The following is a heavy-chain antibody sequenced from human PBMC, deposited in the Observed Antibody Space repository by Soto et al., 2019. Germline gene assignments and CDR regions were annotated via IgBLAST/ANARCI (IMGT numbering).Heavy chain of an antibody. Sequence: GGSLRLSCAASGFTVSSNYMSWVRQAPGKGLEWVSVIYSGGSTYYADSVKGRFTISRDNSKNTLYLQMNSLRAEDTAVYYCVRGGYSGYDQNAFDIWGQGTMVTVSS. CDR1: GFTVSSNY. V-gene: IGHV3-66*01. CDR2: IYSGGST. CDR3: VRGGYSGYDQNAFDI. D-gene: IGHD5-12*01. J-gene: IGHJ3*02.